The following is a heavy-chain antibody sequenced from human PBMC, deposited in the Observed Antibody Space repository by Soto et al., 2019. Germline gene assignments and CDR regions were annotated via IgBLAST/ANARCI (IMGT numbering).Heavy chain of an antibody. V-gene: IGHV4-34*01. Sequence: SETLSLTYAVYGGSFIGYYWSWIRQTPGKGLEWIGEINHSGSTNYNPSLKSRVTISVDTSKNQFSLKLSSVTAADTAVYYCARGRVLLWFGELFANTYGMDVWGQGTTVTVSS. CDR1: GGSFIGYY. D-gene: IGHD3-10*01. J-gene: IGHJ6*02. CDR2: INHSGST. CDR3: ARGRVLLWFGELFANTYGMDV.